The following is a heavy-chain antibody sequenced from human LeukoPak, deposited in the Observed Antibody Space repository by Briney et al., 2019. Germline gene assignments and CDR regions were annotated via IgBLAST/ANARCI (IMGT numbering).Heavy chain of an antibody. J-gene: IGHJ4*02. Sequence: GGSLRLSCAASGFTSSGSAMHWVRQASGKGLEWVGRIRSKANSYATAYAASVKGRFTISRDDSKNTAYLQMNSLKTEDTAVYYCTIGPSSIAARLFWGQGTLVTVSS. V-gene: IGHV3-73*01. D-gene: IGHD6-6*01. CDR3: TIGPSSIAARLF. CDR1: GFTSSGSA. CDR2: IRSKANSYAT.